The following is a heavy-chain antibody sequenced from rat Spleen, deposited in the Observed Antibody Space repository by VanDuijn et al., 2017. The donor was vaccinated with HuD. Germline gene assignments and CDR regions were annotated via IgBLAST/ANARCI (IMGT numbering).Heavy chain of an antibody. CDR3: ARHSYYGLFDY. V-gene: IGHV2-41*01. J-gene: IGHJ2*01. D-gene: IGHD1-6*01. CDR2: IWNIGGT. Sequence: QVQLKESGPGLVQPSQTLSLTCTVAGFSLTSYNVHWIRQPPGKGLEWMGVIWNIGGTRYNSAVQSRLSISRDTSKSQGFLKMNSLQPEDTGTYYCARHSYYGLFDYWGQGVMVTVSS. CDR1: GFSLTSYN.